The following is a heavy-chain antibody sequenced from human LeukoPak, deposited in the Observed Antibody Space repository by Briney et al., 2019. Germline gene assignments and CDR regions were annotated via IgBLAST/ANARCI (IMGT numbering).Heavy chain of an antibody. CDR3: ARQTGYYYGSGNRYFEF. CDR1: GYSFTNSW. D-gene: IGHD3-10*01. CDR2: IYPDDSDT. J-gene: IGHJ4*02. Sequence: GESLKISCKGSGYSFTNSWIGWVRQMPGKGLEWMGIIYPDDSDTRYSPSFQGQVTISADKSISTAYLQWSSLKASDTAMYYCARQTGYYYGSGNRYFEFWGQGTLVIVSS. V-gene: IGHV5-51*01.